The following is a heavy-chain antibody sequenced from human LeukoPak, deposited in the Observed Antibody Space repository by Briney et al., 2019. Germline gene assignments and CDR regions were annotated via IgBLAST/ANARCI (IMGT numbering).Heavy chain of an antibody. CDR1: GFTFSSFC. Sequence: GGSLRLSCAASGFTFSSFCMTWVRQAPGKGLEWVAYINEDGSEKYYVHSVKGRFTISRDNAKNSLYLQVNSLRAEDTAVYNCARGRPVDYWGQGTLVTVSS. CDR2: INEDGSEK. CDR3: ARGRPVDY. V-gene: IGHV3-7*01. J-gene: IGHJ4*02.